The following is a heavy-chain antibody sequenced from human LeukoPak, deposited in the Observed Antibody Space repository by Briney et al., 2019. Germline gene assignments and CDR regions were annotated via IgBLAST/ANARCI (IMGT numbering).Heavy chain of an antibody. CDR3: ARAARPIRIYYYGMDV. CDR1: GGSFSGYY. V-gene: IGHV4-34*01. CDR2: INHSGST. D-gene: IGHD1-14*01. J-gene: IGHJ6*04. Sequence: PSETLSLTCAVYGGSFSGYYWSWIRQPPGKGLEWLGEINHSGSTNYNPSLKSRVTISVDTSKNQFSLKLSSVTAADTAVYYCARAARPIRIYYYGMDVWGKGTTVTVSS.